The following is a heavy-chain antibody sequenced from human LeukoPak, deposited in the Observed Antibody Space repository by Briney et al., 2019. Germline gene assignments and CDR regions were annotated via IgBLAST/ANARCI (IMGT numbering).Heavy chain of an antibody. V-gene: IGHV3-74*01. CDR2: INSDGSST. CDR1: GFTFSSYW. CDR3: ARETPDSSGWD. D-gene: IGHD6-19*01. J-gene: IGHJ4*02. Sequence: GGSLRLSCAASGFTFSSYWMHWVRQAPGKGLVWVSRINSDGSSTSYADSVKGRFTISRDNAKNTLYLQMNSLRAEDTAVYYCARETPDSSGWDWGQGTLVTVSS.